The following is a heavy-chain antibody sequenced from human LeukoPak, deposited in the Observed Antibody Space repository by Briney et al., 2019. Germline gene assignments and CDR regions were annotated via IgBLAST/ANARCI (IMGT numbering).Heavy chain of an antibody. CDR1: AGSISNYY. D-gene: IGHD2-2*01. V-gene: IGHV4-4*07. J-gene: IGHJ6*04. Sequence: PSETLSLTCTVSAGSISNYYWSWIRQPAGKGLEWIGRIYTSGSTNYNPSLESRVTMSVDTSKNQFSLNLTSVTAADTAVYYCAREYCSSSSCFHYSYYYFMDVWGKGTKVTVSS. CDR2: IYTSGST. CDR3: AREYCSSSSCFHYSYYYFMDV.